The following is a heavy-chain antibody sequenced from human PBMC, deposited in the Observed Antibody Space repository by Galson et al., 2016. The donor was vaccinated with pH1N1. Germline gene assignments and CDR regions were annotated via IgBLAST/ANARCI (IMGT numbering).Heavy chain of an antibody. CDR1: GFTFRDYR. D-gene: IGHD3-16*02. CDR2: IKEDGSET. Sequence: SLRLSCAASGFTFRDYRMNWVRQVPGKGLEWVANIKEDGSETYYVDSVRGRFTISRDNAKNSLYLQMNSLRDEDTALYYCARAIGSRSAYWGQGTLVTVSS. CDR3: ARAIGSRSAY. J-gene: IGHJ4*02. V-gene: IGHV3-7*01.